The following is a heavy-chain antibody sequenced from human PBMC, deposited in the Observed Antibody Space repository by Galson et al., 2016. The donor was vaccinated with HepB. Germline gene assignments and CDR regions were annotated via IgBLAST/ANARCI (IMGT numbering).Heavy chain of an antibody. CDR1: GFSLSTSGVG. CDR2: IYWDDDK. J-gene: IGHJ4*02. Sequence: PALVKPTQTLTLICTFSGFSLSTSGVGVGWIRQPPGKALEWLALIYWDDDKLDSPSLKSRLSITKDTSKNQVILTMTNMDPVDTATYYCAHRGFQGIAWGQGTLVTVSS. D-gene: IGHD2-21*01. V-gene: IGHV2-5*02. CDR3: AHRGFQGIA.